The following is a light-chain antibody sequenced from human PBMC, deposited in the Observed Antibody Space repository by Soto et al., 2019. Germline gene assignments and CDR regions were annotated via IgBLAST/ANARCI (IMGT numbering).Light chain of an antibody. Sequence: QSALTQPRSVSGSPGQSVTISCTGTSSDIGAYDYVSWYQVHPGKAPKLMIHDVSKRPSGVPDRFSGSKSGNTASLTISGLQTEDESEYYCCSYAGRDTLIFGGGTKLTVL. CDR3: CSYAGRDTLI. V-gene: IGLV2-11*01. CDR2: DVS. J-gene: IGLJ2*01. CDR1: SSDIGAYDY.